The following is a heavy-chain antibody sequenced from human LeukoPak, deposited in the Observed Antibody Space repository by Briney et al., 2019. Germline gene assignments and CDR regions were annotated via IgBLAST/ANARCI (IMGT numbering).Heavy chain of an antibody. CDR1: GGSFSGYY. CDR2: INHSGST. D-gene: IGHD5-18*01. Sequence: SETLSLTCAVYGGSFSGYYWSWIRQPPGKGLEWMGEINHSGSTNYNPSLKSRVTISVKKYKNQFSLKLSSGTAADTAVYYCSGNSQLWYRYYFGYWGQGTLVTVSS. V-gene: IGHV4-34*01. CDR3: SGNSQLWYRYYFGY. J-gene: IGHJ4*02.